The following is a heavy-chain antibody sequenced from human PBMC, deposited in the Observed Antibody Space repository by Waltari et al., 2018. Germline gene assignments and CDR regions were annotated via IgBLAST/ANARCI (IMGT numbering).Heavy chain of an antibody. CDR2: IYHSVST. J-gene: IGHJ5*02. CDR1: GYAISSGYY. CDR3: ARGYSSSSIFDP. Sequence: QVQLQESGPGRLKRSETLSLTGTVSGYAISSGYYWGWIRQPPGKGLEGIGSIYHSVSTYSNPSLKSRVTISVDTSKNQFSLKLSSVTAADTAVYYCARGYSSSSIFDPWCQGTLVTVSS. D-gene: IGHD6-13*01. V-gene: IGHV4-38-2*02.